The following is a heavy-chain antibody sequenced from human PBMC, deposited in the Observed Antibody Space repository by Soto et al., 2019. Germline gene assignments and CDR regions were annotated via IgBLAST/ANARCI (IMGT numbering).Heavy chain of an antibody. CDR1: GFTFDDYA. Sequence: EVQLLESGGGLVQPGGSLRLSCAASGFTFDDYAMHWVRQAPGKGLEWVSGISWNSGSIGYADSVKGRFTISRDNAKNSLYLQMNSLRAEDTALYYCAKGNYYYDSSGYYNFDYWGQGTLVTVSS. CDR2: ISWNSGSI. J-gene: IGHJ4*02. D-gene: IGHD3-22*01. V-gene: IGHV3-9*01. CDR3: AKGNYYYDSSGYYNFDY.